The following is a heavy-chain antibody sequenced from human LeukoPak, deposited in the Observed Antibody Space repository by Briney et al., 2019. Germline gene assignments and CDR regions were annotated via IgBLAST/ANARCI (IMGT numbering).Heavy chain of an antibody. J-gene: IGHJ4*02. V-gene: IGHV3-74*01. Sequence: GGSLRLSCAASGFTFRSYWMHWVRQAPGKGLVWVSRINSDGSSTSYADSVQGRFTISRDNAKNTLFLQMNNLRAEDTAVYYCTRPFSGYDYSSFDYWGQGTLVTVSS. D-gene: IGHD5-18*01. CDR2: INSDGSST. CDR1: GFTFRSYW. CDR3: TRPFSGYDYSSFDY.